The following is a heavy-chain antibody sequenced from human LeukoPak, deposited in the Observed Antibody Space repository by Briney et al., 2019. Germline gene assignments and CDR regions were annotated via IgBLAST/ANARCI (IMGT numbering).Heavy chain of an antibody. CDR1: GYSISSGHY. Sequence: SETLSLTCTVSGYSISSGHYWGWIRQPPGKGLEWIGSIYHSGSTYYKPSLKSRVTISVDTSKNQFSLKLSSVTAEDTAVYYCARAPNYCSSTSCRDWFDPWGQGTLVTVSS. CDR3: ARAPNYCSSTSCRDWFDP. J-gene: IGHJ5*02. D-gene: IGHD2-2*01. V-gene: IGHV4-38-2*02. CDR2: IYHSGST.